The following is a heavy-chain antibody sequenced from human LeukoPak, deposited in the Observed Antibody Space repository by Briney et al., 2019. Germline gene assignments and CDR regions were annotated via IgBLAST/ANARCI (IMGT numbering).Heavy chain of an antibody. J-gene: IGHJ6*02. CDR2: ISSSGSIV. Sequence: PGGSLRLSCAASGFTFSSYEMNWVRQAPGKGLEWVSCISSSGSIVDYADSAKGRFTISRDNAKKSLYLQMSSLRAEDTAVYYCARVLGATRDYYYGMDVWGQGTTVTVSS. V-gene: IGHV3-48*03. D-gene: IGHD1-26*01. CDR3: ARVLGATRDYYYGMDV. CDR1: GFTFSSYE.